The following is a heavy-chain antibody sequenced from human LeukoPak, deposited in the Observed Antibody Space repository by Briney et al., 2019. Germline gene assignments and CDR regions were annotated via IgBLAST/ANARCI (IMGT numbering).Heavy chain of an antibody. CDR1: GGTFSSYA. CDR2: IIPIFGTA. V-gene: IGHV1-69*13. D-gene: IGHD4-17*01. CDR3: ARDPSFGDYFVYFDY. J-gene: IGHJ4*02. Sequence: ASVKVSCKASGGTFSSYAISWVRQAPGQGLEWMGGIIPIFGTANYAQKFQGRVTITADESTSTAYMELSSLRSEDTAVYYCARDPSFGDYFVYFDYWGQETLVTVSS.